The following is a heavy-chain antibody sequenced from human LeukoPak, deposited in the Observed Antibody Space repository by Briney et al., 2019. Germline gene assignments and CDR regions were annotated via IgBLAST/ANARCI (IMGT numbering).Heavy chain of an antibody. CDR3: ARPIAAAGPSH. V-gene: IGHV3-66*02. J-gene: IGHJ4*02. D-gene: IGHD6-13*01. Sequence: GGSLRLSCAASGFTVSSNYMSWVRQAPGKGLEWVSVIYSGGSTYYADSVKGRFTISGDNSKNTLYLQMNSLRAEDTAVYYCARPIAAAGPSHWGQGTLVTVSS. CDR1: GFTVSSNY. CDR2: IYSGGST.